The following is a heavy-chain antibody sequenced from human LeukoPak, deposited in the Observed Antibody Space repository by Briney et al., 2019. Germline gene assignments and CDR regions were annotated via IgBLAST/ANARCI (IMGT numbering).Heavy chain of an antibody. D-gene: IGHD3-22*01. V-gene: IGHV1-2*02. CDR2: INPNSGGT. CDR1: GGTFSSYA. J-gene: IGHJ4*02. CDR3: ARPRGKSYYDSSGYGD. Sequence: GASVKVSCKASGGTFSSYAISWVRQAPGQGLEWMGWINPNSGGTNYAQKFQGRVTMTRDTSISTAYMELSRLRSDDTAVYYCARPRGKSYYDSSGYGDWGQGTLVTVSS.